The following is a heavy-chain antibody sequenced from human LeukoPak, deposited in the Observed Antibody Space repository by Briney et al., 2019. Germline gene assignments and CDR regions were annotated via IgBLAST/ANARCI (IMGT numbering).Heavy chain of an antibody. V-gene: IGHV3-21*01. CDR2: ISSGRSYI. CDR1: GFTFSSYS. D-gene: IGHD3-22*01. CDR3: ARPLYDSSGYPFDY. J-gene: IGHJ4*02. Sequence: GGSLRLSCAASGFTFSSYSMNWVRQAPGKGLEWVSSISSGRSYIYYADSVKGRFTISRDNAKNSLFLQMNSLRAEDTAVYYCARPLYDSSGYPFDYWGQGTLVTVSS.